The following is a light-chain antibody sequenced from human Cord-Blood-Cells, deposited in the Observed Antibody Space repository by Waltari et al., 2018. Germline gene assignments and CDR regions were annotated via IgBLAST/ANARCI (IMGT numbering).Light chain of an antibody. V-gene: IGKV3-20*01. CDR3: QQYGSSPFT. Sequence: EIVLTQLPGTLSLSPGERAPLSCRASQSVSSSYLAWYQQKPGQAPRLLIYGASSRATGIPDRFSGSGSGTDFTLTISRLEPEDFAVYYCQQYGSSPFTFGPGTKVDIK. CDR2: GAS. CDR1: QSVSSSY. J-gene: IGKJ3*01.